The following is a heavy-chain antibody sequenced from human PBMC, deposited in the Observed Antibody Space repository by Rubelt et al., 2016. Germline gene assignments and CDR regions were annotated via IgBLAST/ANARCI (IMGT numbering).Heavy chain of an antibody. J-gene: IGHJ6*03. CDR3: GRDWGKGNSYCIDV. CDR1: GFTVSSNH. Sequence: CGGGLVQPGGSLRLSCAASGFTVSSNHMSWVRQAPGKGLEWVANIKQDGSEKYYVGSVKGRFTISRDNSKNTLYLEINSLRGEDTAVYYCGRDWGKGNSYCIDVWGKGTTVTVS. D-gene: IGHD4-23*01. CDR2: IKQDGSEK. V-gene: IGHV3-7*01.